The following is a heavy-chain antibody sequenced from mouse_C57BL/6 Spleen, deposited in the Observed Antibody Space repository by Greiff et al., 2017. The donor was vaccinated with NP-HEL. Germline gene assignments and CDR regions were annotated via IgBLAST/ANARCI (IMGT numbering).Heavy chain of an antibody. D-gene: IGHD3-1*01. J-gene: IGHJ2*01. V-gene: IGHV5-16*01. Sequence: EVMLVESEGGLVQPGSSMKLSCTASGFTFSDYYMAWVRQVPEKGLEWVANINYDGSSTYYLDSLKSRFIISRDNAKNILYLQMSSLKSEDTATYYCAREGLREGYFDYWGQGTTLTVSS. CDR2: INYDGSST. CDR1: GFTFSDYY. CDR3: AREGLREGYFDY.